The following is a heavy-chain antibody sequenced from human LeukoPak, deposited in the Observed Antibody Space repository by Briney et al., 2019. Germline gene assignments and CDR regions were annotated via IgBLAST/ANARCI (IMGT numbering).Heavy chain of an antibody. CDR1: GFTFSDYY. CDR3: ARNKASSSSWYRATPYPDAFDI. V-gene: IGHV3-11*01. D-gene: IGHD6-13*01. Sequence: GGSLRLSCAASGFTFSDYYMSWIRQAPGKGLGWVSYISSSGSTIYYADSVKGRFTISRDNAKNSLYLQMNSLRAEDTAVYYCARNKASSSSWYRATPYPDAFDIWGQGTMVTVSS. CDR2: ISSSGSTI. J-gene: IGHJ3*02.